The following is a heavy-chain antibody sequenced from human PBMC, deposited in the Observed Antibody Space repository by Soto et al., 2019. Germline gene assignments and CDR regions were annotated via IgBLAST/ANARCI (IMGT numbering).Heavy chain of an antibody. V-gene: IGHV4-30-4*08. D-gene: IGHD3-22*01. CDR1: GGSISSGGYY. J-gene: IGHJ4*02. CDR3: ASLLYYDSSGQIDY. Sequence: SETLSLTCTVSGGSISSGGYYWSWIRQHPGKGLEWIGYIYYSGSTYYNSSLKSRVTISVDTSKNQFSLKLSSVTAADTAVYYCASLLYYDSSGQIDYWGQGTLVTVSS. CDR2: IYYSGST.